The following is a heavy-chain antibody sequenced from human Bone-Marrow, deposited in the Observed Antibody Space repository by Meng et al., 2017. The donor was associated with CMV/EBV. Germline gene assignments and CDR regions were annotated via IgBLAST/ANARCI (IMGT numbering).Heavy chain of an antibody. J-gene: IGHJ3*02. V-gene: IGHV4-59*12. CDR3: ARREIVVVPAAIVIGAFDI. D-gene: IGHD2-2*02. CDR2: IYYSGST. CDR1: GGSISSYY. Sequence: SETLSLTCTVSGGSISSYYWSWIRQPPGKGLEWIGYIYYSGSTNYNPSLKSRVTISVDKSKNQFSLKLSSVTAADTAVYYCARREIVVVPAAIVIGAFDIWGQGTMVTVSS.